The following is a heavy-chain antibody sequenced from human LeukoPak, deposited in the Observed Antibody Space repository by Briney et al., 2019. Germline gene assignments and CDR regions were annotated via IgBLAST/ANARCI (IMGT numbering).Heavy chain of an antibody. CDR2: INHSGST. D-gene: IGHD3-10*01. Sequence: SETLSLTCAVYGGSFSGYYWSWIRQPPGKGLEWIGEINHSGSTNYNPSLTSRVTISVDTSKNQFSLKLSSVTAADPAVYYCARKGGRYYGSGSYSSNWFDHWGQGTLVTVSS. J-gene: IGHJ5*02. V-gene: IGHV4-34*01. CDR1: GGSFSGYY. CDR3: ARKGGRYYGSGSYSSNWFDH.